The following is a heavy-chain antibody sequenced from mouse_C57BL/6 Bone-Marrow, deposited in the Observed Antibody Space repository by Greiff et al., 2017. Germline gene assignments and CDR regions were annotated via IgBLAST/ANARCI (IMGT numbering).Heavy chain of an antibody. J-gene: IGHJ4*01. D-gene: IGHD3-2*02. Sequence: EVMLVESGGDLVKPGGSLKLSCAASGFTFSSYGMSWVRQTPDKRLEWVATISSGGSYTYYLDSVKGRFTISIDNAKNTLYLQMSSLKSEDTAMYYWARRGQLRLRGAMDYWGQGTSVTVSS. CDR1: GFTFSSYG. CDR2: ISSGGSYT. CDR3: ARRGQLRLRGAMDY. V-gene: IGHV5-6*02.